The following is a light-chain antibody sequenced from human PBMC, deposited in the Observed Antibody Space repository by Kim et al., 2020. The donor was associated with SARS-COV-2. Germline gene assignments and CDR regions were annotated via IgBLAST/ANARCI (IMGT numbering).Light chain of an antibody. CDR2: AAS. CDR3: QQSYSAPVT. V-gene: IGKV1-39*01. J-gene: IGKJ4*01. Sequence: SASVGDRVTITCRPSHRIRSYLNWYQLKPGKGPKLLICAASSLQSGVPSRFSGSASGTDFTLTISSLQPEDCASYFCQQSYSAPVTFGGGTKVEI. CDR1: HRIRSY.